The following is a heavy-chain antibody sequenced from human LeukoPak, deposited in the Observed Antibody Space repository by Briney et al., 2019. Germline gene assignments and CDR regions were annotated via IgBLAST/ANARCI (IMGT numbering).Heavy chain of an antibody. CDR2: IYHSGST. V-gene: IGHV4-31*03. CDR3: ARSDPHCSGGSCPLFDY. Sequence: PSQTLSLTCTVSGGSISSGGYYWSWIRQHPGKGLEWIGYIYHSGSTYYNPSLKSRVTISVDTSKNQFSLKLSSVTAADTAVYYCARSDPHCSGGSCPLFDYWGQGTLVTVSS. D-gene: IGHD2-15*01. J-gene: IGHJ4*02. CDR1: GGSISSGGYY.